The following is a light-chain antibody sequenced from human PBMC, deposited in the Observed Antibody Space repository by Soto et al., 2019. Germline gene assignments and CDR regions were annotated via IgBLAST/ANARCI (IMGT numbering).Light chain of an antibody. CDR1: QSISSW. CDR3: QQYNSYSGYT. V-gene: IGKV1-5*01. CDR2: DAS. Sequence: DIQMTQSPSTLSASVGDRVTITCRASQSISSWLAWYQQKPRKAPKLLIYDASSLESGVPSRFSGSGSGTEFTLTISSLQPDDFATYYCQQYNSYSGYTFGQGTKLEIK. J-gene: IGKJ2*01.